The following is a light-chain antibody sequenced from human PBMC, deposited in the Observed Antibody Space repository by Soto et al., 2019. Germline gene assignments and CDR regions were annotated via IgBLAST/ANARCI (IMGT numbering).Light chain of an antibody. Sequence: DIQMTQSPSTLSASVGDRVTITSRASQSISSWLAWYQQKPGKAPKLLIYDASSVESGVPSRFSGSGSGTEFTLTIGSLLPDDFATHCCQQYNSYSAFTFGPGTKVDIK. V-gene: IGKV1-5*01. CDR2: DAS. J-gene: IGKJ3*01. CDR1: QSISSW. CDR3: QQYNSYSAFT.